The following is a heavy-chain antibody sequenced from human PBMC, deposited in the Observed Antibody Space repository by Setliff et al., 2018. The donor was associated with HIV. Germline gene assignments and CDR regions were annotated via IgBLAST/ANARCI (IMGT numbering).Heavy chain of an antibody. V-gene: IGHV4-61*01. CDR1: GDSISSSSYY. Sequence: SETLSLTCNVSGDSISSSSYYWIWIRQPPGKGLEWIATIYNSGNSVSNPSLKSRVTISVDTSKNQFSLTLNSVTAADTAVYYCARVEAKVRGATYGMDVWGQGTTVTVSS. CDR3: ARVEAKVRGATYGMDV. D-gene: IGHD3-10*01. J-gene: IGHJ6*02. CDR2: IYNSGNS.